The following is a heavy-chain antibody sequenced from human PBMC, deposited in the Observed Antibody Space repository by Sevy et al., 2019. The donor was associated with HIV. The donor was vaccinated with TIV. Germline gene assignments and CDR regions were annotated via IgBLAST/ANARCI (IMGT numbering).Heavy chain of an antibody. D-gene: IGHD3-3*01. Sequence: ASVKVSCKVSGYTLTQLSMHWVRQAPGKGLEWLGSFDPEDGERFYAQKFQGRFTMTEETSTDTAYMELSSLRSEDTAIYYCATGREYYEGNSGYFDYWGQGTLVTVSS. V-gene: IGHV1-24*01. CDR2: FDPEDGER. J-gene: IGHJ4*02. CDR1: GYTLTQLS. CDR3: ATGREYYEGNSGYFDY.